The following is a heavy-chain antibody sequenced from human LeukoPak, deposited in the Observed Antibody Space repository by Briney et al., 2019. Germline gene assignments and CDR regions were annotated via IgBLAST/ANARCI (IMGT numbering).Heavy chain of an antibody. CDR1: GGSISSYY. J-gene: IGHJ4*02. CDR3: ARGYSSSWTDY. CDR2: IYYSGST. V-gene: IGHV4-59*01. D-gene: IGHD6-13*01. Sequence: SETLSLTCTVSGGSISSYYWSWIRQPPGKGLEWIGYIYYSGSTNYNPSLKSRVTISVDTSKNQFPLKLSSVTAADTAVYYCARGYSSSWTDYWGQGALVTVSS.